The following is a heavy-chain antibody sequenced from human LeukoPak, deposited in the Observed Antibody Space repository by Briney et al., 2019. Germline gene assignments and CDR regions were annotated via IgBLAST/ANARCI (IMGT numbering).Heavy chain of an antibody. CDR2: IWYDGSNK. CDR3: ARGKGYCSSTSCYDYYYYYGMDV. V-gene: IGHV3-33*01. Sequence: GRSLRLSCAASGFTFSSYGMHWVRQAPGKGLEWVAVIWYDGSNKYYADSVKGRFTISRDNSKNTLYLQMNSLRAEDTAVYYCARGKGYCSSTSCYDYYYYYGMDVWGQGTTVTVSS. D-gene: IGHD2-2*01. CDR1: GFTFSSYG. J-gene: IGHJ6*02.